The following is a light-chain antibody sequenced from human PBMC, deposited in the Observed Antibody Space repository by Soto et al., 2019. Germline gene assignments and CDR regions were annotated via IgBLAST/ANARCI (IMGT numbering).Light chain of an antibody. CDR2: KAS. V-gene: IGKV1-5*03. Sequence: DIQMTQSPYSLSASIGDRVTITCRASQTISSWLAWYQQKPGKAPKLLIYKASTLKSGVPSRFSGSGSGTEFTLTISSLQPDDFATYYCQQYNSYPITLGQGTRLEIK. CDR1: QTISSW. CDR3: QQYNSYPIT. J-gene: IGKJ5*01.